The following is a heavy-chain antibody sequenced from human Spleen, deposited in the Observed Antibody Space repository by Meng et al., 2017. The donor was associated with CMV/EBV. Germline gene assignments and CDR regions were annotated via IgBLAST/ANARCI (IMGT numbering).Heavy chain of an antibody. CDR1: GFTFSSYA. D-gene: IGHD3-16*01. CDR2: IYSGGGT. J-gene: IGHJ4*02. CDR3: ARGLGGN. V-gene: IGHV3-23*03. Sequence: GSLRLSCAASGFTFSSYAMSWVRQAPGKGLEWVSIIYSGGGTYYADSVKGRFTISRDNSKNTLYLQMNSLRAEDTAVYYCARGLGGNWGQGSLVTVSS.